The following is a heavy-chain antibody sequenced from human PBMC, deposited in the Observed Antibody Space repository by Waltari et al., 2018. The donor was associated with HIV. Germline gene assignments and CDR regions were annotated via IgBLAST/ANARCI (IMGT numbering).Heavy chain of an antibody. CDR2: IYYSGRT. CDR3: ASSKVRGVIYFDY. J-gene: IGHJ4*02. V-gene: IGHV4-59*01. CDR1: GGSISSYY. D-gene: IGHD3-10*01. Sequence: QVQLQQSGPGLVKPSETLSLSCIVSGGSISSYYWSWIRQPPGKGLEWIGYIYYSGRTNYNPSLKSRFTISVDTSKNQISLKLSSATAADTAVYYCASSKVRGVIYFDYWGQGTLVTVSS.